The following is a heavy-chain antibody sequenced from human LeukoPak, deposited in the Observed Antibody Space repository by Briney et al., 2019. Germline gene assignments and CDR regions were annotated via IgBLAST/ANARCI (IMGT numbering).Heavy chain of an antibody. Sequence: GASVKVSCKASGYTFTGVYIHWVRQAPGQGLEWAGRIEWIGRINPSSGGTNYAQNFQGRVTMAWDTSISTAYLDLSRLTSYDTAVYYCRLFHTPIFDLWGQGTMITVSS. CDR2: INPSSGGT. V-gene: IGHV1-2*06. CDR3: RLFHTPIFDL. J-gene: IGHJ3*01. CDR1: GYTFTGVY. D-gene: IGHD3-3*01.